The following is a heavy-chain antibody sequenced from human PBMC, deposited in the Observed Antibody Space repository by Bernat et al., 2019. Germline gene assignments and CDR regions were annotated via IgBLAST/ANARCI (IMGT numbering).Heavy chain of an antibody. CDR1: GFTVSSNY. V-gene: IGHV3-66*01. D-gene: IGHD6-19*01. J-gene: IGHJ4*02. CDR2: IYSGGST. CDR3: AMASGWSALFDY. Sequence: EVQLVESGGGLVQPGGSLRLSCAASGFTVSSNYMSWVRQAPGKGMEWVSVIYSGGSTYYADSVKGRFTISRDNSKNTLYLQMNSLRAEDTAVYYCAMASGWSALFDYWGQGTLVTVSS.